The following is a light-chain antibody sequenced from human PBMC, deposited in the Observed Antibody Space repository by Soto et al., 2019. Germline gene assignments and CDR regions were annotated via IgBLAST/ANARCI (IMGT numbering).Light chain of an antibody. CDR3: QQYNSYWT. CDR2: GAS. J-gene: IGKJ1*01. V-gene: IGKV3-15*01. Sequence: EIVMTQSPATLSVSPVERATLSCRSSQSVSSNLAWYQQKPGQAPRLLIYGASTRATGIPARFSGSGSGTEFTLTINSLQPDDFATYYCQQYNSYWTFGQGTKVDIK. CDR1: QSVSSN.